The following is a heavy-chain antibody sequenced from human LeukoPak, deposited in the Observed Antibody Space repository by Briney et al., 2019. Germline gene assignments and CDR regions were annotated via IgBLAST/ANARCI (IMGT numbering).Heavy chain of an antibody. D-gene: IGHD6-13*01. Sequence: ASVKVSCKASGYTFTGYYMHWVRQAPGQGLEWMGWINPNSGGTNYAQKFQGRVTMTRDTSISTAYMELSRLRSDDTAVYYCARQRGSSPYNWFDPWGQGTLVTVSS. CDR1: GYTFTGYY. CDR2: INPNSGGT. J-gene: IGHJ5*02. V-gene: IGHV1-2*02. CDR3: ARQRGSSPYNWFDP.